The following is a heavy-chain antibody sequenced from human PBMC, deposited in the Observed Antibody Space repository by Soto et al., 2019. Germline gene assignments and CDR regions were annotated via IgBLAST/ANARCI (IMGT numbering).Heavy chain of an antibody. V-gene: IGHV4-59*01. CDR2: IYFDGRT. CDR3: SREWEGVYGLDV. Sequence: QLQLQESGPGLVKPSETLSLTCSVSGGSMTSYYWTWIRQPPGQGLEWIGHIYFDGRTNYNPSPKSRVPISLDTSNNGFSLKLSSVTAADTAVYYCSREWEGVYGLDVWGQGPTVTVSS. D-gene: IGHD1-26*01. J-gene: IGHJ6*02. CDR1: GGSMTSYY.